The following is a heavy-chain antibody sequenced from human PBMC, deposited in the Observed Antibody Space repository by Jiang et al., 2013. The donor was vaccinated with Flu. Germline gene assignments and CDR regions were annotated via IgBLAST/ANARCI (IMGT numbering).Heavy chain of an antibody. V-gene: IGHV4-39*01. Sequence: GPGLVKPSETLSLTCTVSGGSISSSGYYWGWIRQPPGKGLEWIGSIYYSGSTYYNPSLKSRVTISVDTSKNQFSLKLSSVTAADTAVYYCARLIIPGYYGSGSYFSEYFQHWGQGTLVTVSS. CDR1: GGSISSSGYY. CDR2: IYYSGST. J-gene: IGHJ1*01. D-gene: IGHD3-10*01. CDR3: ARLIIPGYYGSGSYFSEYFQH.